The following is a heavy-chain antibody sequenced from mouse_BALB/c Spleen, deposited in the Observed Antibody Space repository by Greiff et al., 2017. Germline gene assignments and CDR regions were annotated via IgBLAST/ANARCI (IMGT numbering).Heavy chain of an antibody. V-gene: IGHV3-6*02. D-gene: IGHD2-4*01. CDR2: ISYDGSN. CDR1: GYSITSGYY. CDR3: AREEEITTEGSYFDY. J-gene: IGHJ2*01. Sequence: EVQLQESGPGLVKPSQSLSLTCSVTGYSITSGYYWNWIRQFPGNKLEWMGYISYDGSNNYNPSLKNRISITRDTSKNQFFLKLNSVTTEDTATYYCAREEEITTEGSYFDYWGQGTTLTVSS.